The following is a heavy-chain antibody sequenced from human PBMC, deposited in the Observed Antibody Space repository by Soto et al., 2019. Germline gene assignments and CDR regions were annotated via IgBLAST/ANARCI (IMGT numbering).Heavy chain of an antibody. D-gene: IGHD1-26*01. Sequence: EVQLVESGGGLVQPGGSLRLSCAASGFTFSSYEMNWVRQAPGKGLEWVSYISSSGSTIYYADSVKGRFTISRDNAKNSLYLQMNSLRAEDTAVYYCARHSGSYGGAFDIWGQGTMVTVSS. CDR3: ARHSGSYGGAFDI. V-gene: IGHV3-48*03. J-gene: IGHJ3*02. CDR2: ISSSGSTI. CDR1: GFTFSSYE.